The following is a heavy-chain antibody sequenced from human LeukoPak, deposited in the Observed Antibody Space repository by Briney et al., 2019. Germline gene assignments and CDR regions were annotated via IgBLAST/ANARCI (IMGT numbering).Heavy chain of an antibody. CDR3: ASVDDEGYSDS. D-gene: IGHD3-22*01. V-gene: IGHV4-59*11. CDR1: GGSISGHF. CDR2: IHYTGST. Sequence: SETLSLTCIVSGGSISGHFWSWIRRPPGKGLEWIEYIHYTGSTKYNPSLRSRLTISVDTSKNQFSLKLSSVTAADTAVYYCASVDDEGYSDSWGQGTLVTVSS. J-gene: IGHJ4*02.